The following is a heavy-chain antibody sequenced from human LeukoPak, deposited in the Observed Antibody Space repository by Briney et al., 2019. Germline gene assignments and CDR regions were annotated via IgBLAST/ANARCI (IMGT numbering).Heavy chain of an antibody. J-gene: IGHJ4*02. CDR3: ARDGFLGPVTAYLDY. V-gene: IGHV3-74*01. CDR1: GFTFRSYA. CDR2: VKSDGSST. D-gene: IGHD2-21*02. Sequence: GGSLRLSCAASGFTFRSYAMHWVRQAPGKGLVWVSRVKSDGSSTTYADSVKGRFTISRDNARNTLYLQMKGLRAEDTAVYYCARDGFLGPVTAYLDYWGQGTPVTVSS.